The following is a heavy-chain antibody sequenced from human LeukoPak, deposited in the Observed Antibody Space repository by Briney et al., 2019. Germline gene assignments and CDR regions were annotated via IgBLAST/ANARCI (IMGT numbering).Heavy chain of an antibody. CDR1: GFAFRSYA. CDR2: VSAHGLDK. Sequence: HPGGSLRLSCAASGFAFRSYAMHWVRQAPGKGLEWLAVVSAHGLDKFYADSVKGRFTISKDTSDNTLSLQMNSLRVGDTGLCYCARAFTPGIRRALWFGDLLRAQGTLVTVSS. CDR3: ARAFTPGIRRALWFGDLL. J-gene: IGHJ4*02. D-gene: IGHD3-10*01. V-gene: IGHV3-30*04.